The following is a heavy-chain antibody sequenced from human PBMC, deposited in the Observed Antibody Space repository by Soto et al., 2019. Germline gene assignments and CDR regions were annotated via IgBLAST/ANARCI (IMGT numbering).Heavy chain of an antibody. CDR1: GYTFTSYG. CDR3: GWALPGISEFDP. Sequence: ASVKVSCKASGYTFTSYGISWVRQAPGQGLEWMGWISAYNGNTNYAQKLQGRVTMTTDTSTSTAYMELRSLRSDDTAVYYCGWALPGISEFDPWDQGTLVTVYS. J-gene: IGHJ5*02. V-gene: IGHV1-18*01. CDR2: ISAYNGNT. D-gene: IGHD1-26*01.